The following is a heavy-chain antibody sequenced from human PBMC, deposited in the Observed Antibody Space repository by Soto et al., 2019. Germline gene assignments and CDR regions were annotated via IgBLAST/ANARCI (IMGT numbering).Heavy chain of an antibody. CDR3: ARHTAARFHFDY. J-gene: IGHJ4*02. V-gene: IGHV4-59*08. CDR1: GGSISRYY. D-gene: IGHD6-6*01. Sequence: QVQLQESGPGLVKPSETLSLTCTVSGGSISRYYWSWIRQPPGKGLEWIGYIYYSGSTNYNPSLKSRVTISVDTSKNQFSLKLSSATAAVTAVYYCARHTAARFHFDYWGPGILVTVSS. CDR2: IYYSGST.